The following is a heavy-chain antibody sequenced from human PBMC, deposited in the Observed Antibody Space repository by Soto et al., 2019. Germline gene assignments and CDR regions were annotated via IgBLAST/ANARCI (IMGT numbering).Heavy chain of an antibody. D-gene: IGHD3-22*01. J-gene: IGHJ4*02. V-gene: IGHV3-23*01. Sequence: EVQLLDSGGGLVQPGGSLRLSCVASGYPFSNYAMSWVRQAPGKGLEWVSGISGSGGSTDYADSVKGRFTISRDNSKNTLYLQMNSLKVEDTATYYCARDTGPYYYDSSGYYYGSWGQGTLVTVSS. CDR3: ARDTGPYYYDSSGYYYGS. CDR1: GYPFSNYA. CDR2: ISGSGGST.